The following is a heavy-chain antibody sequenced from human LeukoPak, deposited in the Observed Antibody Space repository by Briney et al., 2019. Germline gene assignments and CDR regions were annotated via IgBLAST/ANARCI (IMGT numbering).Heavy chain of an antibody. CDR1: GGSFSGYY. D-gene: IGHD2-15*01. CDR3: ARGPGIHIVVVVADTYGYPFDY. Sequence: SETLSLTCAVYGGSFSGYYWSWIRQPPGKGLEWIGEINHSGSTNYNPSLKSRVTISVDTSKNQFSLKLSSVTAADTAVYYCARGPGIHIVVVVADTYGYPFDYWGQGTLVTVSS. CDR2: INHSGST. V-gene: IGHV4-34*01. J-gene: IGHJ4*02.